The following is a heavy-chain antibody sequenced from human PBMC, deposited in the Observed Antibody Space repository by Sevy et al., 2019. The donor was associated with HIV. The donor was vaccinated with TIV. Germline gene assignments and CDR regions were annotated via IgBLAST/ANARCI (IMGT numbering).Heavy chain of an antibody. CDR3: ARSYCSGGRCYSLAY. D-gene: IGHD2-15*01. Sequence: ASVKVSCKASGYTFTSYTITWVRQAPGQGLEWMGRISAFNGDTNHAQKFQGRVTMTTDTSTSTAYTELRSLRSDDTAVYYCARSYCSGGRCYSLAYWGQGTLVTVSS. CDR2: ISAFNGDT. V-gene: IGHV1-18*01. CDR1: GYTFTSYT. J-gene: IGHJ4*02.